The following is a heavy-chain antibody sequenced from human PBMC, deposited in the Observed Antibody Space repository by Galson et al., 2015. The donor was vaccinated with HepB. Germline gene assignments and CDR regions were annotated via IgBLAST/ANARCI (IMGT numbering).Heavy chain of an antibody. V-gene: IGHV3-30*02. J-gene: IGHJ4*02. CDR2: IRYDGSNK. CDR3: AKGGLTGDRYDY. D-gene: IGHD7-27*01. CDR1: GFTFSSYG. Sequence: SLRLSCAASGFTFSSYGMHWVRQAPGKGLEWVAFIRYDGSNKYYADSVKGRFTISRDNSKNTLYLQMNSLRAEDTAVYYCAKGGLTGDRYDYWGQGTLVTVSS.